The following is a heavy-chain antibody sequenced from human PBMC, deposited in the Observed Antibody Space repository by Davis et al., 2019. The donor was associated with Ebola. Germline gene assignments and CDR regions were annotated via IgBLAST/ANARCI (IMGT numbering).Heavy chain of an antibody. CDR1: GFTFTTSW. J-gene: IGHJ5*01. Sequence: GESLKISCAASGFTFTTSWMSWVRQAPGKGLEWVANIRQDGNSAHYVDSVEGRFTISRDNAKNSLSLQMNSLRAEDTAVYYCVRDLGFYRLDSWGQGTLVTVSS. CDR2: IRQDGNSA. V-gene: IGHV3-7*01. CDR3: VRDLGFYRLDS. D-gene: IGHD3-10*01.